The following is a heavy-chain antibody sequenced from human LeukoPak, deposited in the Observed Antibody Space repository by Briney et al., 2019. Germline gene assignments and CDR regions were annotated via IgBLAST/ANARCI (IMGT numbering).Heavy chain of an antibody. J-gene: IGHJ4*02. CDR1: GFTFSDYY. CDR2: IYTSGST. CDR3: ARETGDYLIDY. Sequence: PGGSLRLSCAASGFTFSDYYMTWIRQPAGKGLEWIGRIYTSGSTNYNPSLKSRVTMSVDTSKNQFSLKLSSVTAADTAVYYCARETGDYLIDYWGQGTLVTVSS. V-gene: IGHV4-4*07. D-gene: IGHD7-27*01.